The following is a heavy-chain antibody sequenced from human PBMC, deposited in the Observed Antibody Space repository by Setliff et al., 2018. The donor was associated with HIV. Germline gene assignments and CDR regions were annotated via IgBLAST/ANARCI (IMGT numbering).Heavy chain of an antibody. CDR1: GFRFRSYW. Sequence: PGGSLRLSCAASGFRFRSYWMSCVRQAPGKGLESVANVKQDGTETLYVDSVKGRFTISRDNSKNTLYVQMNSLRADDTGIYYCVRDLTTIVTRKVFDIWGQGTMVTVSS. V-gene: IGHV3-7*01. D-gene: IGHD4-4*01. CDR2: VKQDGTET. J-gene: IGHJ3*02. CDR3: VRDLTTIVTRKVFDI.